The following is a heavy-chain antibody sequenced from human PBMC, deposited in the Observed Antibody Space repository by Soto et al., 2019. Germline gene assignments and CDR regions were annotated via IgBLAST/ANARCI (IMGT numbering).Heavy chain of an antibody. CDR3: ARGGHDFWSGPFDY. CDR1: DGSISTYY. D-gene: IGHD3-3*01. J-gene: IGHJ4*02. V-gene: IGHV4-4*07. Sequence: SETLSLTCTVSDGSISTYYCNWIREPAGKGLEWIGRIDASGSADYNPSLKSRVTVSVDTSKKQISLRLSSVTAADTAVYYCARGGHDFWSGPFDYWGQGVQVT. CDR2: IDASGSA.